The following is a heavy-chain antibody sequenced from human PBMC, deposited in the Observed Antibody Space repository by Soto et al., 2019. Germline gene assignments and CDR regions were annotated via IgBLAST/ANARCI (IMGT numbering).Heavy chain of an antibody. J-gene: IGHJ5*02. D-gene: IGHD3-16*02. Sequence: ASVKVSCKASGYTFTGYYMHWVRQAPGQGLEWMGWINPNSGGTNYAQKFQGRVTMTRDTSISTAYMELSRLRSDDTAVYYCARDRSVGLRLGELSLSNWFDPWGQGTLVTVSP. V-gene: IGHV1-2*02. CDR3: ARDRSVGLRLGELSLSNWFDP. CDR1: GYTFTGYY. CDR2: INPNSGGT.